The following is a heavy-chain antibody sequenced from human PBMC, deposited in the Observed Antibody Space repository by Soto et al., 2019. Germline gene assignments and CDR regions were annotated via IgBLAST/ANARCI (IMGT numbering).Heavy chain of an antibody. V-gene: IGHV3-43*01. D-gene: IGHD2-15*01. CDR1: GFKFDDYM. Sequence: LRLSCEASGFKFDDYMMHWVRQAPGKGLEWISLISWDGGSIDYADSIKGRFTVSRDNSKTSLYLHMHSLTSDDTAFYFCAKEGNGGSSLDSWGQGTLVTVSS. CDR3: AKEGNGGSSLDS. CDR2: ISWDGGSI. J-gene: IGHJ5*01.